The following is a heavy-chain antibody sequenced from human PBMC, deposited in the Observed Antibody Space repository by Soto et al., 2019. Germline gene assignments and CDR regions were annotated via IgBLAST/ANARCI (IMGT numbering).Heavy chain of an antibody. CDR3: AKALSPEGNDAFDI. CDR1: GFTFSSYG. J-gene: IGHJ3*02. V-gene: IGHV3-30*18. CDR2: ISYDGSNK. D-gene: IGHD6-13*01. Sequence: LRLSCAASGFTFSSYGMHWVRQAPGKGLEWVAVISYDGSNKYYADSVKGRFTISRDNSKNTLYLQMNSLRAEDTAVYYCAKALSPEGNDAFDIWGQGTMVTVSS.